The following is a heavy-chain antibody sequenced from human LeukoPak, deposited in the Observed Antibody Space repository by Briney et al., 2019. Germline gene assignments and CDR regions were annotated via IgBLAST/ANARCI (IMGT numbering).Heavy chain of an antibody. V-gene: IGHV1-3*01. J-gene: IGHJ4*02. CDR1: GYSFTNYA. D-gene: IGHD4-17*01. CDR2: IDAGNGRT. CDR3: ARARWTSTVTTYYFDY. Sequence: ASVKVSCKASGYSFTNYAIQWVRQAPGQRLEWMGWIDAGNGRTKYSQNFKGRVTITRDTSASTAYMELSSLRSEDTAVYYCARARWTSTVTTYYFDYWGQGTLVTASS.